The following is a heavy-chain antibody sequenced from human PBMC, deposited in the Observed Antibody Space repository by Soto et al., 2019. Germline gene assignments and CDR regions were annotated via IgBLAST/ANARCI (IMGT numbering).Heavy chain of an antibody. CDR1: GGSISSSSYY. CDR3: ARRRVVGDTTWFDP. Sequence: SETLSLTCTVSGGSISSSSYYWGWIRQPPGKGLEWIGSIYYSGSTYYNPSLKSRVTISVDTSKNQFSLKLSSVTAADTAVYYCARRRVVGDTTWFDPWGQGTLVT. J-gene: IGHJ5*02. V-gene: IGHV4-39*01. CDR2: IYYSGST. D-gene: IGHD1-26*01.